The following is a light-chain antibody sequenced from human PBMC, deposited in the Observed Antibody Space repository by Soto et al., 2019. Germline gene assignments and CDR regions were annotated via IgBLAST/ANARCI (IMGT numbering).Light chain of an antibody. J-gene: IGKJ5*01. Sequence: PGERATLSCRDIQSVSSRYLAWYQQKPGQAPRLIIYGASTRATGIPARFSGSGSGTEFTLTISSLQSEDFALYYCQPYNGWPPITFGQGTRLEIK. CDR2: GAS. V-gene: IGKV3-15*01. CDR1: QSVSSRY. CDR3: QPYNGWPPIT.